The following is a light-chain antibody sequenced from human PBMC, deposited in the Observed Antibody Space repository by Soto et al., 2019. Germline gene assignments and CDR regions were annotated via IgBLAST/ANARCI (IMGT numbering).Light chain of an antibody. J-gene: IGLJ3*02. CDR1: ISNIGSNT. CDR2: SSN. V-gene: IGLV1-44*01. Sequence: QSVLTQPPSASGTPGQRVTISCSGGISNIGSNTVTWYQQLPGTAPKLLIHSSNQRPSGVPDRFSGSRSGTSGSLAISGLQSEDEADYYCAAWDDSLNGWVFGGGTKVTVL. CDR3: AAWDDSLNGWV.